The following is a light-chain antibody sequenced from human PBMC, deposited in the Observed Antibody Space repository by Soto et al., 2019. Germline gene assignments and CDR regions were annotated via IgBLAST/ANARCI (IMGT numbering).Light chain of an antibody. J-gene: IGLJ2*01. CDR1: SGHSSYA. CDR3: QTWGTGIHVV. CDR2: LDSDGSH. Sequence: QSVLTQSPSASASLGASVKLTCTLSSGHSSYAIAWHQQQPEKGPRYLMKLDSDGSHTKGDAIPDRFSGSSSGAERYLTIASLNYEEEADYYCQTWGTGIHVVFGGGTKLTVL. V-gene: IGLV4-69*01.